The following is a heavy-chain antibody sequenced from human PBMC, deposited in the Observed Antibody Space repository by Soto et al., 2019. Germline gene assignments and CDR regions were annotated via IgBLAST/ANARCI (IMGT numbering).Heavy chain of an antibody. J-gene: IGHJ2*01. D-gene: IGHD2-21*01. V-gene: IGHV3-23*01. CDR3: ARAAFTASGDRDRSFDL. CDR2: ISGGGGSA. CDR1: GFTFSSYA. Sequence: PGGSLRLSCAASGFTFSSYAMRWVRQAPGKGLEWVSAISGGGGSAFYADSVKGRFTISRDNSKNTLYLQMNSLRAEDTAVYYCARAAFTASGDRDRSFDLWGRGTLVPVSS.